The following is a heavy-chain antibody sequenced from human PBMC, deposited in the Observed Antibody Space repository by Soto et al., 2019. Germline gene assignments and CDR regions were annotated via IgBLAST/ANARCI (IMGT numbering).Heavy chain of an antibody. V-gene: IGHV3-30*03. J-gene: IGHJ4*02. Sequence: GGSLRLSCAASGFTFSSYSMNWVRQAPGKGLEWVAVISNDGSNKYYADSVKGRFTISRDNSKNTLYLQMNSLRAEDTAVYYCARDSRSLGIAIGSFDYWGQGTLVTVSS. CDR1: GFTFSSYS. CDR3: ARDSRSLGIAIGSFDY. CDR2: ISNDGSNK. D-gene: IGHD3-10*01.